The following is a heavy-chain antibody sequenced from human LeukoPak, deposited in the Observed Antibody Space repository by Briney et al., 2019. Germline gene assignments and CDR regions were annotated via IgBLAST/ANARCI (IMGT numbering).Heavy chain of an antibody. CDR1: GFTFSSYE. J-gene: IGHJ4*02. CDR3: ASDQRGYSHFDY. V-gene: IGHV3-33*08. Sequence: GGSLRLSCAASGFTFSSYEMNWVRQAPGKGLEWVAFIRYDGSNKYYADSVKGRFTISRDNAKNSLYLQMNSLRAEDTAVYYCASDQRGYSHFDYWGQGTLVTVSS. CDR2: IRYDGSNK. D-gene: IGHD5-18*01.